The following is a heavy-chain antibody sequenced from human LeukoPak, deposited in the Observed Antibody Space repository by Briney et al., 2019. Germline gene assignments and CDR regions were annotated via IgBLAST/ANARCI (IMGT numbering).Heavy chain of an antibody. CDR1: GFTFSSYG. J-gene: IGHJ6*03. CDR2: ISGSGGST. Sequence: GTLRLSCAASGFTFSSYGMSWVRQAPGKGLEWVSAISGSGGSTYYADSVKGRFTISRDNSKNTLYLQMNSLRAEDTAVYYCAKDYDSSGYYYDSFLDYMDVWGKGTTVTISS. D-gene: IGHD3-22*01. V-gene: IGHV3-23*01. CDR3: AKDYDSSGYYYDSFLDYMDV.